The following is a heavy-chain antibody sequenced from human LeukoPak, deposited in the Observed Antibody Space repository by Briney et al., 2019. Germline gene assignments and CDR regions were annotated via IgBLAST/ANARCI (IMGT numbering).Heavy chain of an antibody. J-gene: IGHJ4*02. D-gene: IGHD3-10*01. CDR2: TRKKVNSYTT. Sequence: GGSLRLSCAASGFTFSDHYMDWVRQAPGKGLEWVGRTRKKVNSYTTEYAAPVKGRFTTSRDDSKNSLYLQMNSLKTEDTAVYYCARSYGSGTYPFDYWGQGTLVTVSS. V-gene: IGHV3-72*01. CDR1: GFTFSDHY. CDR3: ARSYGSGTYPFDY.